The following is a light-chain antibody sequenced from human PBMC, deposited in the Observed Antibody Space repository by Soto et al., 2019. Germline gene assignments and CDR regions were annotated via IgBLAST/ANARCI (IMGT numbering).Light chain of an antibody. CDR1: QDIRAE. V-gene: IGKV1-6*01. CDR3: LQDYNYPRT. Sequence: ALQTTQSPSSLSASVGDRVTITCRASQDIRAELGWYQQKPGKAPKLLIYGATTLQSGVPSRFSGSGSGTDFTLTISGLQREDFATYYCLQDYNYPRTFGQGTKVEVK. J-gene: IGKJ1*01. CDR2: GAT.